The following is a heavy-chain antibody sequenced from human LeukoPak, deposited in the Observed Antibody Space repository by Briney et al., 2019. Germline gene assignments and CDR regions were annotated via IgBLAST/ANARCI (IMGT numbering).Heavy chain of an antibody. D-gene: IGHD4/OR15-4a*01. CDR2: IYPGDSDT. Sequence: GAPLQIPSKGSGYLFTTYWIGWGRRLPGNGLEWMGIIYPGDSDTRYSPSFQGQVTISADKSISTAYLQWSSLKASDTAMYYCARGPNYGNFDYWGQGTLVTVSS. V-gene: IGHV5-51*01. CDR1: GYLFTTYW. CDR3: ARGPNYGNFDY. J-gene: IGHJ4*02.